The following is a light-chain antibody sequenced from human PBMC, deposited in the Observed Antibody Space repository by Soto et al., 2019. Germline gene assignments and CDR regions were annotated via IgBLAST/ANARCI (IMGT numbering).Light chain of an antibody. CDR3: QQYHTWPVT. V-gene: IGKV1-9*01. CDR2: AAS. J-gene: IGKJ4*01. CDR1: QGISSY. Sequence: IQLTQSPSSLSASVGDRVTITCRASQGISSYLAWYQQKPGKAPKLLIYAASTLQSGVPSRFSGSGSGTDFTLTISSLQSEDCATYYCQQYHTWPVTFGGGTKVEIK.